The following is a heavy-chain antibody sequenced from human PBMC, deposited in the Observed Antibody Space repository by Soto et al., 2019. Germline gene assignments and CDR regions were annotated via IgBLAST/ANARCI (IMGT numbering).Heavy chain of an antibody. Sequence: SETLSLTCTVSGGSISSGGYYWSWIRQHPGKGLEWIGYIYYSGSTYYNPSLKSRVTISVDTSKNQFSLKLSSVTAADTAVYYCARDQYDSSGYQGYFDYRGQGTLVTVSS. J-gene: IGHJ4*02. CDR1: GGSISSGGYY. CDR3: ARDQYDSSGYQGYFDY. D-gene: IGHD3-22*01. CDR2: IYYSGST. V-gene: IGHV4-31*03.